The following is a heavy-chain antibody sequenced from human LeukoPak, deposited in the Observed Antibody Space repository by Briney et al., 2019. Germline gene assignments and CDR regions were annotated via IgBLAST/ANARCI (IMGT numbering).Heavy chain of an antibody. CDR2: INHSGST. D-gene: IGHD3-3*01. CDR3: ARGRYYDFWSGYNYYYYGMDV. Sequence: ETLSLTCAVXGGSFSGYYWSWIRQPPGKGLEWIGEINHSGSTNYNPSLKSRGTISVDTSKNQFSLKLRSVTAADTAVYYCARGRYYDFWSGYNYYYYGMDVWGQGTTVTVSS. V-gene: IGHV4-34*01. CDR1: GGSFSGYY. J-gene: IGHJ6*02.